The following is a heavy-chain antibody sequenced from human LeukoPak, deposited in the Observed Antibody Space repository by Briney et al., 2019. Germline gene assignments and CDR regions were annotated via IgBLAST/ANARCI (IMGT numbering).Heavy chain of an antibody. CDR1: GYTFTSYG. D-gene: IGHD3-22*01. Sequence: RWASVKVSCKASGYTFTSYGISWVRQAPGQGLEWMGWISAYNGNTNYAQKLQGRVTMTTDTSTSTAYMELSSLRAEDTAVYYCASPPYESSVYSANGAQGPRAPVPS. J-gene: IGHJ1*01. V-gene: IGHV1-18*01. CDR2: ISAYNGNT. CDR3: ASPPYESSVYSAN.